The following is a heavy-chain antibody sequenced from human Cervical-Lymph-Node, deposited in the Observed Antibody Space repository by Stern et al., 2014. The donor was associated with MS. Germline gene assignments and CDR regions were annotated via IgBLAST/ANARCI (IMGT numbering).Heavy chain of an antibody. V-gene: IGHV5-51*01. J-gene: IGHJ4*02. CDR2: IFPGGSDI. Sequence: VQLVQSGPEVKRPGESLKISCQASGYTFTSYWIGRVRQMPGKGLEWIAIIFPGGSDIRYSPSFQGQVTISADKSSSTAYLQWNNLKASDTAIYYCARQRYFDYWGQGTLVTVSS. CDR1: GYTFTSYW. CDR3: ARQRYFDY.